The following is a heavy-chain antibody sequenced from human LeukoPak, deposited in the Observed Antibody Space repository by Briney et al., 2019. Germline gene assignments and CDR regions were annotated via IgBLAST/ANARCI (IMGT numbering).Heavy chain of an antibody. CDR1: GFTFSSYA. D-gene: IGHD6-13*01. J-gene: IGHJ1*01. CDR3: ARDLRGDVLQQLGEYFQH. CDR2: ISYDGSNK. Sequence: PGGSLRLSCAASGFTFSSYAMHWVRQAPGKGLEWVAVISYDGSNKYYADSVKGRFTISRDNSKNTLYLQMNSLRAEDTAVYYCARDLRGDVLQQLGEYFQHWGQGTLVTVSS. V-gene: IGHV3-30-3*01.